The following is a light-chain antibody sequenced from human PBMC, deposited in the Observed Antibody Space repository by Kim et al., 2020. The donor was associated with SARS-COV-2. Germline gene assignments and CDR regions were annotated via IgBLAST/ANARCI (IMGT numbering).Light chain of an antibody. CDR2: GNN. CDR3: RSWDTSLSVWV. V-gene: IGLV1-51*01. CDR1: RSNVANYY. J-gene: IGLJ3*02. Sequence: GQMVTSSCAGSRSNVANYYVPWYQQLPGTAPKLLIYGNNKRPSGIPDRFSGSKSGTSASLAITGLQAGDEADYYCRSWDTSLSVWVFGGGTKLTVL.